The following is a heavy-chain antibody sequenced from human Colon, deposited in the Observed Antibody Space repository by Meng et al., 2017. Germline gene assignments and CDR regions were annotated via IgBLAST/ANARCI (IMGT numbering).Heavy chain of an antibody. J-gene: IGHJ4*02. D-gene: IGHD5-24*01. CDR2: MNPKNGDT. CDR1: GYTFSNLD. Sequence: QVQLVQSGAEVKKPGASVKVSCKASGYTFSNLDINWLRQATGQGLEWMGWMNPKNGDTGYAQEFQGRLTMTRDTSTSTAYMELSNLRSEDTAIYYCARGVDAGVDYWGQGTLVTVSS. V-gene: IGHV1-8*01. CDR3: ARGVDAGVDY.